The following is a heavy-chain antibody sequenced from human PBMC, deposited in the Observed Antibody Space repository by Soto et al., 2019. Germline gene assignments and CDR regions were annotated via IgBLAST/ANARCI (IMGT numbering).Heavy chain of an antibody. V-gene: IGHV4-4*02. J-gene: IGHJ6*03. CDR1: SDSISSSNW. Sequence: QVQLQESGPGLVKPSGTLTLTCAISSDSISSSNWWTWVRQPPGRGLEWIGEVYHTGSTNYSPSLRSRVTISVDKSRNQFSLKLNSVTAADTALYFCASTACLYYYTDVWGKGATVTVSS. D-gene: IGHD2-21*02. CDR2: VYHTGST. CDR3: ASTACLYYYTDV.